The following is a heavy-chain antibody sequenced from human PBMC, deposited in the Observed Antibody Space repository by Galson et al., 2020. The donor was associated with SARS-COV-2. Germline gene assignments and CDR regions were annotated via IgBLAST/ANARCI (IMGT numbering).Heavy chain of an antibody. J-gene: IGHJ4*02. Sequence: TGGSLRLSCVASGFSVSNKYMSWVRQAPGKGLEWVSVIYYDGSTNYADSVRGRFTVSRDNSKNKVYLQMNSLRAEDTAIYYCVRDDGVSPYDYWGQGTLGTVSS. D-gene: IGHD3-16*01. CDR3: VRDDGVSPYDY. V-gene: IGHV3-66*01. CDR1: GFSVSNKY. CDR2: IYYDGST.